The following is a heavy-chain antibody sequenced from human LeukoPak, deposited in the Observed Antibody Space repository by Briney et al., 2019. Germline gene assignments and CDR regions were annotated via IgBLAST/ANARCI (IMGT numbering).Heavy chain of an antibody. CDR3: ARGGDYYYYYMDV. V-gene: IGHV4-34*01. J-gene: IGHJ6*03. CDR2: INHSGST. Sequence: TSETLSLTCAVYGGSFSGYYWSWIRQPPGKGLEWIGEINHSGSTNYNPSLKCRVTISVDTSKNQFSLKLSSVTAADTAVYYCARGGDYYYYYMDVWGKGTTVTVSS. D-gene: IGHD4-17*01. CDR1: GGSFSGYY.